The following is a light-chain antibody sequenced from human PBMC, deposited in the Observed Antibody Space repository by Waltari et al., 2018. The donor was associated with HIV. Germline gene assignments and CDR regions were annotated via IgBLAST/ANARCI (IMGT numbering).Light chain of an antibody. CDR3: AAWDDSLNGVV. CDR1: SSNIGSNT. V-gene: IGLV1-44*01. Sequence: QSVLTQPPSASGTPGQRVTISCSGSSSNIGSNTVNWYQQLPGTAPKLLIYNKYQRPSGVPDRFSGAKSGTSASLAISGLQSEDEADYYCAAWDDSLNGVVFGGGTKLTVL. CDR2: NKY. J-gene: IGLJ2*01.